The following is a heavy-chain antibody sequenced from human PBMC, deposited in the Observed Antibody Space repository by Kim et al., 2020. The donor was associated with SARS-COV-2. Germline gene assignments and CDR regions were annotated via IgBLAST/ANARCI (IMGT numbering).Heavy chain of an antibody. Sequence: GESLKISCKGSGYSFTSYWISWVRQMPGKGLEWMGRIDPSDSYTNYSPSFQGHVTISADKSISTAYLQWSSLKASDTAMYYCARHELIVVRSGGFDYWGQGTLVTVSS. V-gene: IGHV5-10-1*01. J-gene: IGHJ4*02. D-gene: IGHD3-22*01. CDR3: ARHELIVVRSGGFDY. CDR1: GYSFTSYW. CDR2: IDPSDSYT.